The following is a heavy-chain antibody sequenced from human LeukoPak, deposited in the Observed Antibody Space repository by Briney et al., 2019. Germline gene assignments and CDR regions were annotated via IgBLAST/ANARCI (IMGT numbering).Heavy chain of an antibody. CDR2: IYHSGST. Sequence: SQTLSLTCAVSGGSISSSSGNCWTWVRQPPGKGLEWIGEIYHSGSTNYNPSLKSRVTMLLDKSKNQFSLKLSSVTAADTAVYYCARNGGNSDFDYWGQGTLVTVSS. CDR3: ARNGGNSDFDY. J-gene: IGHJ4*02. D-gene: IGHD4-23*01. CDR1: GGSISSSSGNC. V-gene: IGHV4-4*02.